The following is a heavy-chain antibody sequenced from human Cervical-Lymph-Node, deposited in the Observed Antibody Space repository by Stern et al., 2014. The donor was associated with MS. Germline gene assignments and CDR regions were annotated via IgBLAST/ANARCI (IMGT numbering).Heavy chain of an antibody. V-gene: IGHV3-21*01. J-gene: IGHJ4*02. CDR1: GFTFSSYS. D-gene: IGHD3-22*01. CDR3: ARLSYYYDSSGLDY. CDR2: ISSSSSYI. Sequence: EVQLEESGGGLVKPGGSLRLSCAASGFTFSSYSMKWVRQAPGKGLEWVSSISSSSSYIYYAYSVKGRFTISRDNAKNSLYLQMNSLRAEDTAVYYCARLSYYYDSSGLDYWGQGTLVTVSS.